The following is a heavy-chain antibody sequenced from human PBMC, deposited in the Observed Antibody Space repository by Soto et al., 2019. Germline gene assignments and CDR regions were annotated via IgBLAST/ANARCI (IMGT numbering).Heavy chain of an antibody. CDR1: GFTFGDYA. CDR3: TRAPGSSIVVVVAATLG. V-gene: IGHV3-49*03. CDR2: IRSKAYGGTT. Sequence: PGGSLRLSCTASGFTFGDYAMSWFRQAPGKGLEWVGFIRSKAYGGTTEYAASVKGRFTISRDDSKSIAYLQMNSLKTEDTAVYYCTRAPGSSIVVVVAATLGWGQGTLVTVSS. J-gene: IGHJ4*02. D-gene: IGHD2-15*01.